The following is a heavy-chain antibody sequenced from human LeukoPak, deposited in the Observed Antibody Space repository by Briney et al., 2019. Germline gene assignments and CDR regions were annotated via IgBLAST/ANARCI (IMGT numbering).Heavy chain of an antibody. CDR3: ARCIGDNDFWSGYFEYYYYGMDV. V-gene: IGHV3-33*01. J-gene: IGHJ6*02. CDR2: IWYDGSNK. CDR1: GFTFSSYG. Sequence: HPGRSLRLSCAASGFTFSSYGMHWVRQAPGKGLEWVAVIWYDGSNKYYADSVKGRFTISRDNSKNTMYLQMNSLRVEDTAVYYCARCIGDNDFWSGYFEYYYYGMDVWGQGTTVTVSS. D-gene: IGHD3-3*01.